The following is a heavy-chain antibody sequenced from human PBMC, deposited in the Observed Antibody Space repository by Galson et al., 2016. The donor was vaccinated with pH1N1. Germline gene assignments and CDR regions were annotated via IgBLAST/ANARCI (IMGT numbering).Heavy chain of an antibody. J-gene: IGHJ5*02. Sequence: QSGAEVKKPGESLRISCKGSGYSFSNYWIGWVRQMPGKGLEWMGIIYPGDSETKYSPSFQGRVTFSVDKSTSTAYLQWSSLKASDTAMYYCARLDRYCSGGTCFTFWFDPWGQGTLVTVSS. CDR2: IYPGDSET. V-gene: IGHV5-51*01. CDR1: GYSFSNYW. D-gene: IGHD2-15*01. CDR3: ARLDRYCSGGTCFTFWFDP.